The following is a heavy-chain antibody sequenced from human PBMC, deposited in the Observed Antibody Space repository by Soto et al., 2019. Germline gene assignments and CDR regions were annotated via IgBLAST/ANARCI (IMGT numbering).Heavy chain of an antibody. Sequence: SVKVSCKESGGTFSSYAISWVRQAPGQGLEWMGGIIPIFGTANYAQKFQGRVTITAGESTSTAYMELSSLRSEDTAVYYCARWGFGSSSPFDYWGQGTLVTVSS. CDR1: GGTFSSYA. D-gene: IGHD6-6*01. J-gene: IGHJ4*02. V-gene: IGHV1-69*13. CDR2: IIPIFGTA. CDR3: ARWGFGSSSPFDY.